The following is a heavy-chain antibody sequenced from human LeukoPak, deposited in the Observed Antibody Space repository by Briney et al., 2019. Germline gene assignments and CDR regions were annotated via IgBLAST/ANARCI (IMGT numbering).Heavy chain of an antibody. CDR2: ISYDGSNK. CDR3: AKGGDGYNYWYFDY. V-gene: IGHV3-30*18. D-gene: IGHD5-24*01. J-gene: IGHJ4*02. Sequence: PGGSLRLSCAASGFTFSSYGMHWVRQAPGKGLEWVAVISYDGSNKYYADSVKGRFTISRDNSKNTLYLQMNSLRAEDTAVYYCAKGGDGYNYWYFDYWGQGTLVTVSS. CDR1: GFTFSSYG.